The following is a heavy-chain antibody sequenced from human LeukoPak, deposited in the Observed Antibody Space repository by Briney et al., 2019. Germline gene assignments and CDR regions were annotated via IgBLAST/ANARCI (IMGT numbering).Heavy chain of an antibody. J-gene: IGHJ3*02. CDR3: ARGGYYDILTGYYDVFDI. CDR2: IKHTGST. CDR1: VGSFNGYY. Sequence: PSETLSLTCAVYVGSFNGYYWSGIRQPPGKGLERIGEIKHTGSTNYNPSLKSRVTISVDTSKNQFSLKLSSVTSADTAVYYCARGGYYDILTGYYDVFDIWGQGTLVTVSS. V-gene: IGHV4-34*01. D-gene: IGHD3-9*01.